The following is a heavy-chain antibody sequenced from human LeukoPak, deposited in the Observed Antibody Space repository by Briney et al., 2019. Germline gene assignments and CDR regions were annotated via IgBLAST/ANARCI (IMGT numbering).Heavy chain of an antibody. CDR2: IYSGGST. Sequence: PPGGSLRLSCAASGFTVSSNYMSWVRQAPGKGLEWVSVIYSGGSTYYADSVKGRFTISRDNSKNTLYLQMNSLRAEDTAVYYCARAGGDGYNYDAFDIWGQGTVVTVSS. V-gene: IGHV3-53*01. CDR3: ARAGGDGYNYDAFDI. D-gene: IGHD5-24*01. CDR1: GFTVSSNY. J-gene: IGHJ3*02.